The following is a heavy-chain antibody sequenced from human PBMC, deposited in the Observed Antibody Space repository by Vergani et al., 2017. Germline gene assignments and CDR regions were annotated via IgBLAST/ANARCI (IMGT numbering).Heavy chain of an antibody. CDR3: GRVADFYGLGSRLLDL. D-gene: IGHD3-10*01. J-gene: IGHJ5*02. V-gene: IGHV4-59*01. CDR2: MYPSGST. Sequence: QVQLQESGPGLVKSSETLSLTCSVSGGSMSGYYRSWIRQPPGKELEWIGYMYPSGSTNYNPSLETRVTISGDTSKNQFSLKLNSVTAADTAVYYCGRVADFYGLGSRLLDLWGQGILVTVSS. CDR1: GGSMSGYY.